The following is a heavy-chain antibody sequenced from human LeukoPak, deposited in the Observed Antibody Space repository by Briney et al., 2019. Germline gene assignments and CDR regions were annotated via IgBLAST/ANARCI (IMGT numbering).Heavy chain of an antibody. D-gene: IGHD5-12*01. CDR1: GASVSITNYY. CDR3: AAWGYTYYFDY. J-gene: IGHJ4*02. Sequence: SETLSLTCTLSGASVSITNYYWGWLRQPPGKGLERIASISYSGSTFYNPSLKSRVTMSVGTSHNQFSLRLSSVTAADTDMYYCAAWGYTYYFDYWGRGTLVTVSS. CDR2: ISYSGST. V-gene: IGHV4-39*01.